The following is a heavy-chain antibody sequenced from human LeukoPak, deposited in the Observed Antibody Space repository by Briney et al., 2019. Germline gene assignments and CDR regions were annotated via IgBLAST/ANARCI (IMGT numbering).Heavy chain of an antibody. CDR3: ARLDASLAHLSGSFPDN. V-gene: IGHV4-39*01. CDR2: VDSNGRT. Sequence: PSETLSLTCTVSGGSISNNDYFWGWIRQPPGKGLEWIGNVDSNGRTHYNPSLMGRVTTYGGNSKNEFSLKLTSVSAADTAVYYCARLDASLAHLSGSFPDNWGQGVLVTVSS. J-gene: IGHJ4*02. CDR1: GGSISNNDYF. D-gene: IGHD3-10*01.